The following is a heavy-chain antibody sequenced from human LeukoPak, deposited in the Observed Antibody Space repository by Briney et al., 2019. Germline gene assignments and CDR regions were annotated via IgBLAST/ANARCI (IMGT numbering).Heavy chain of an antibody. CDR2: INAGNGNT. V-gene: IGHV1-3*01. J-gene: IGHJ3*02. Sequence: ASVKVSCKASGYTFTSYAMQWVRQAPGQRLEWMGWINAGNGNTKYSQKFQGRVTITRDTSASTAYMELSSLRSEDTAVYYCASVKYSRGAFDIWGQGTMVTVSS. CDR3: ASVKYSRGAFDI. CDR1: GYTFTSYA. D-gene: IGHD6-6*01.